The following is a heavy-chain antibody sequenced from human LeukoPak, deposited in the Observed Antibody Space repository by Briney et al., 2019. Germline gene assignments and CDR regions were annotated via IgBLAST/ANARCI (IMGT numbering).Heavy chain of an antibody. CDR3: ARHVAGGYGDGYDAFDI. CDR2: IYTRGST. J-gene: IGHJ3*02. D-gene: IGHD4-17*01. V-gene: IGHV4-4*07. Sequence: SETLSLTCTVSGGSINNYYWSWIRQPAGKGLEWIGCIYTRGSTNYNPSLKSRVTISVDTSKNQFSLKLSSVTAADTAVYYCARHVAGGYGDGYDAFDIWGQGTMVTVSS. CDR1: GGSINNYY.